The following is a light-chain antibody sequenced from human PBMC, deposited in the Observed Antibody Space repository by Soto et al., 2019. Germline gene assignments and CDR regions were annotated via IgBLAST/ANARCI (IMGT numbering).Light chain of an antibody. Sequence: QSALTQPASVSGSPGQSITISCTGTSSDVGGHNFVSWYQQHPGKAPRLMIFEVNNRPSGVSDRFFGSKSGNTASLTISGLQAEDEADYYCSSYTFSSTLVVFGGGTKLTVL. V-gene: IGLV2-14*01. CDR3: SSYTFSSTLVV. J-gene: IGLJ3*02. CDR1: SSDVGGHNF. CDR2: EVN.